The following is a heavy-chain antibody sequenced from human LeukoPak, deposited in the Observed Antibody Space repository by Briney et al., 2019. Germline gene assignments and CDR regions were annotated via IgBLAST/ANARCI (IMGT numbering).Heavy chain of an antibody. V-gene: IGHV3-21*01. CDR3: ARDRPGTTYYDFWSGYSSYYYYGMDV. Sequence: GGSLRLSCAASGFTFSSYAMNWVRQAPGKGLEWVSSISSSSSYIYYADSVKGRFTISRDNAKNSLYLQMNSLRAEDTAVYYCARDRPGTTYYDFWSGYSSYYYYGMDVWGQGTTVTVSS. J-gene: IGHJ6*02. CDR1: GFTFSSYA. D-gene: IGHD3-3*01. CDR2: ISSSSSYI.